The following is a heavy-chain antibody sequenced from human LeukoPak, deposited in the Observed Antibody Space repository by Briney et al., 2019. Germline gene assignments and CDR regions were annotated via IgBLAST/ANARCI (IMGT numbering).Heavy chain of an antibody. CDR3: AKVKFGELLVDY. J-gene: IGHJ4*02. CDR2: IRYDGSNK. Sequence: GGSLRLSCAASRFTFSSYAMSWVRQAPGKGLEWVAFIRYDGSNKYYADSVKGRFTISRDNSKNTLYLQMNSLRAEDTAVYYCAKVKFGELLVDYWGQGTLVTVSS. V-gene: IGHV3-30*02. D-gene: IGHD3-10*01. CDR1: RFTFSSYA.